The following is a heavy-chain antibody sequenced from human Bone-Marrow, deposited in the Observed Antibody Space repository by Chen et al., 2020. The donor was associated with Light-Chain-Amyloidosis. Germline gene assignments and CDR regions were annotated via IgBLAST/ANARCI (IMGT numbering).Heavy chain of an antibody. CDR2: IYPDDSDA. D-gene: IGHD5-12*01. V-gene: IGHV5-51*01. CDR3: ARRRDGYNFDY. J-gene: IGHJ4*02. Sequence: EQSGPEVKKPGESLKISCKGSGYTFPNYWIGWVRLMPGKGLEWMGVIYPDDSDARYSPSFEGQVTISADKSITTAYLQWRSLKASDTAMYYCARRRDGYNFDYWGQGTLVTVSS. CDR1: GYTFPNYW.